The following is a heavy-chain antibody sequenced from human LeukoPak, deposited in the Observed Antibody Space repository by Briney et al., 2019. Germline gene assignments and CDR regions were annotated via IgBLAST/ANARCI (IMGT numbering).Heavy chain of an antibody. J-gene: IGHJ5*02. CDR3: TMEPNGEAHR. D-gene: IGHD3-10*01. CDR1: GFTFSHYT. Sequence: GGSLRLSCAASGFTFSHYTMIWVRQAPGKGLEWVSIIGRGGGGIHYADSVKGRSTVSRDDSENTVYLQMSSLRVEDTAVYYCTMEPNGEAHRWGQGTLVTVSP. V-gene: IGHV3-23*01. CDR2: IGRGGGGI.